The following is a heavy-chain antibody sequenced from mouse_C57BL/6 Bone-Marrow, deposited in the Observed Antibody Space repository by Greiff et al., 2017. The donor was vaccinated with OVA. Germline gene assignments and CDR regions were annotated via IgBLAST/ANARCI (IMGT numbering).Heavy chain of an antibody. J-gene: IGHJ4*01. D-gene: IGHD1-1*01. Sequence: VQLQQPGAELVKPGASVKLSCKASGYTFTSYWMQWVKQRPGQGLEWIGEIDPSDSYTNYNQKFKGKATLTVDTSSSTAYMQLSSLTSEDSAVYYCARKETLREDAMDYWGQGTSVTVSS. CDR1: GYTFTSYW. V-gene: IGHV1-50*01. CDR2: IDPSDSYT. CDR3: ARKETLREDAMDY.